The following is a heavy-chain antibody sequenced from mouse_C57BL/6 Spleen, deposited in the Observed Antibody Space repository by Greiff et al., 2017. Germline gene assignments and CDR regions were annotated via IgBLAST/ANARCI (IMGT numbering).Heavy chain of an antibody. J-gene: IGHJ3*01. Sequence: VQLQQSGAELVKPGASVKISCKASGYAFSSYWMNWVKQRPGKGLEWIGQIYPGDGDTNYNGKFKGKATLTADTSSSTAYMQLSSLTSEDSAVYCCARESAAVPAQATGFAYWGQGTLVTVSA. CDR2: IYPGDGDT. V-gene: IGHV1-80*01. CDR3: ARESAAVPAQATGFAY. CDR1: GYAFSSYW. D-gene: IGHD3-2*02.